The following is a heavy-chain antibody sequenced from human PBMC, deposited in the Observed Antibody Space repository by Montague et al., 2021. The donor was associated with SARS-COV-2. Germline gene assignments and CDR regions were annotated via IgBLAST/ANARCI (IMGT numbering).Heavy chain of an antibody. J-gene: IGHJ6*02. CDR1: GFTFSSYA. CDR2: ISNSGGRT. Sequence: FLRLSCAASGFTFSSYALTWVRQAPGKGLEWVSAISNSGGRTYYADSVKDRFTISRDNSKNTLYLQMNSLRGEDTAIYYCAKSGVVINPYYYYGMDVWGQGTTVTVSS. CDR3: AKSGVVINPYYYYGMDV. V-gene: IGHV3-23*01. D-gene: IGHD3-22*01.